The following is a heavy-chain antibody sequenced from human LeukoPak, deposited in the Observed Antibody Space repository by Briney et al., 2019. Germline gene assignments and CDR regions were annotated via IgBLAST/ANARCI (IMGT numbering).Heavy chain of an antibody. CDR3: AGYCSSTSCHGWFDP. D-gene: IGHD2-2*01. Sequence: GGSLRLSYAASGFTFSSYSMNWVRQAPGKGLEWVSSISSSSSYIYYADSVKGRFTISRDNAKNSLYLQMNSLRAEDTAVYYCAGYCSSTSCHGWFDPWGQGTLVTVSS. J-gene: IGHJ5*02. CDR2: ISSSSSYI. V-gene: IGHV3-21*01. CDR1: GFTFSSYS.